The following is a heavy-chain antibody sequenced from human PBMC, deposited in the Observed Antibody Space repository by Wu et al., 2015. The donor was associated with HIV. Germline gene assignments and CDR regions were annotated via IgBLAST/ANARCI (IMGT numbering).Heavy chain of an antibody. CDR1: GNTFSNYY. V-gene: IGHV1-46*01. J-gene: IGHJ5*02. Sequence: QVQLVQSGAEVKKPGASVKVSCKTSGNTFSNYYMQWVRQAPGKGLEWMAMINPIGTSTKYAQKFQGRLTVTRDTSTGVVYMELNSLRSEDTAVYYCTKTSALIRGAWDWFDTWGPGTLVIVST. D-gene: IGHD1-26*01. CDR3: TKTSALIRGAWDWFDT. CDR2: INPIGTST.